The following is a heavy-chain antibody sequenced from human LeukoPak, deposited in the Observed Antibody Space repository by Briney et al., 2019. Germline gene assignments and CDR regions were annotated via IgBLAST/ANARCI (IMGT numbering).Heavy chain of an antibody. CDR2: ISSNGGRI. CDR1: GFTFSSYE. Sequence: GGSLRLSCAASGFTFSSYEMNWVRQAPGKGLEWVSYISSNGGRIYSADSLKGRVTISRDNAKNSLYLQMNSLRAEDTGVYYCARALGSGSTRGYLDYWGQGALVTVSS. CDR3: ARALGSGSTRGYLDY. D-gene: IGHD3-10*01. V-gene: IGHV3-48*03. J-gene: IGHJ4*02.